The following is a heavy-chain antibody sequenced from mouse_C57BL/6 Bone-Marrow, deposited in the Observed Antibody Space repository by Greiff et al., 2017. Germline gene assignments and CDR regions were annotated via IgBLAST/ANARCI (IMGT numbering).Heavy chain of an antibody. Sequence: QVKLEESGAELARPGASVKLSCKASGYTFTSYGISWVKQRTGQGLEWIGEIYPRSGNTYYNEKFKGKATLTADKSSSTAYMELRSLTSEDSAVYFCARPRNYYFDYGGRGTTLTVSA. J-gene: IGHJ2*01. D-gene: IGHD3-1*01. CDR1: GYTFTSYG. CDR2: IYPRSGNT. CDR3: ARPRNYYFDY. V-gene: IGHV1-81*01.